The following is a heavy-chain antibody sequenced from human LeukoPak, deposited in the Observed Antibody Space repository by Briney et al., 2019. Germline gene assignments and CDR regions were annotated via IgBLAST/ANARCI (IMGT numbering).Heavy chain of an antibody. D-gene: IGHD6-6*01. CDR1: GGSISSSSYY. CDR2: IYYSGST. J-gene: IGHJ6*03. V-gene: IGHV4-39*07. Sequence: PSETLSLTCTVSGGSISSSSYYWGWIRQPPGKGLEWIGCIYYSGSTYYNPSLKSRVTISVDTSKNQFSLKLSSVTAADTAVYYCARVEYSRPTYYYYYMDVWGKGTTVTVSS. CDR3: ARVEYSRPTYYYYYMDV.